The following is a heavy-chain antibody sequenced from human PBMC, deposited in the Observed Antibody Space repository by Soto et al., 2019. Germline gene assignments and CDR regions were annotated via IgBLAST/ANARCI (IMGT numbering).Heavy chain of an antibody. J-gene: IGHJ4*02. D-gene: IGHD3-22*01. CDR1: GGAIISGGYY. V-gene: IGHV4-31*03. CDR3: ARDRWDYYDSSGYLEY. CDR2: IYYSGST. Sequence: SETLSLTCTVSGGAIISGGYYFIWIRQHPGKGLEWIGYIYYSGSTYYNPSLKSRVTISVDTSKNQFSLKLSSVTAADTAVYYCARDRWDYYDSSGYLEYWGQGTLVTVS.